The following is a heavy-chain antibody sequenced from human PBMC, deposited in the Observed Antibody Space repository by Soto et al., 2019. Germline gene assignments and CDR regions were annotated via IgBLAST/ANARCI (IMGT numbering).Heavy chain of an antibody. J-gene: IGHJ3*02. CDR1: GGSISSGGYY. V-gene: IGHV4-31*03. CDR3: AKNPRPKITMVRGVAPDDAFDT. CDR2: IYYSGST. D-gene: IGHD3-10*01. Sequence: SETLSLTCTVSGGSISSGGYYWSWIRQHPGKGLEWIGYIYYSGSTYYNPSLKSRVTISVDTSKNQFSLKLSSVTAADTAVYYCAKNPRPKITMVRGVAPDDAFDTWGQGTMVTVSS.